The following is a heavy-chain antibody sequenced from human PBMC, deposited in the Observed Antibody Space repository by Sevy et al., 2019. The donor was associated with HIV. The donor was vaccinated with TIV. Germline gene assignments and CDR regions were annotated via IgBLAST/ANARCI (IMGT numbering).Heavy chain of an antibody. CDR1: GFRFSSYA. J-gene: IGHJ6*02. D-gene: IGHD6-6*01. V-gene: IGHV3-23*01. Sequence: GGSLRLSCAASGFRFSSYAMNWVRQAPGKGLEWVSGISDNSGSTYYADSVKGRFTISRYNSKKTLYLQMNSLRVEDTAVYLCAKDLYTSSSVDYYYFYGMDVWGQGTTVTVSS. CDR2: ISDNSGST. CDR3: AKDLYTSSSVDYYYFYGMDV.